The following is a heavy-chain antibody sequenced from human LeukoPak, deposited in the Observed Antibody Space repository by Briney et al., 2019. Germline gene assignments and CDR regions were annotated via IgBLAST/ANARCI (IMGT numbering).Heavy chain of an antibody. D-gene: IGHD3-3*01. J-gene: IGHJ4*02. CDR3: ARDRNTDFWSGYYTNYFDY. CDR1: EFTFSSYW. CDR2: IKQDGSEK. V-gene: IGHV3-7*01. Sequence: GGSLRLSCAASEFTFSSYWMSWVRQAPGKGLEWVASIKQDGSEKYYVDSVKGRVTISRDNAKNSLFLQMNSLRAEDTAVYYCARDRNTDFWSGYYTNYFDYWGQGTLVTVSS.